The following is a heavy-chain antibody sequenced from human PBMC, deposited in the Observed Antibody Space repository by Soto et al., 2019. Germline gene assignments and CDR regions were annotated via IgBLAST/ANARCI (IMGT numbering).Heavy chain of an antibody. J-gene: IGHJ6*03. CDR1: GFTFDDYA. CDR2: ISWNSGNI. Sequence: SLRLSCAASGFTFDDYAMHWVRQAPGKGLEWVSGISWNSGNIGYADSVKGRFTISRDNAKNSLYLQMNSLRAEDTALYYCAKEGVDFGNYYYYYMDVWGKGTTVTVSS. CDR3: AKEGVDFGNYYYYYMDV. V-gene: IGHV3-9*01. D-gene: IGHD3-3*01.